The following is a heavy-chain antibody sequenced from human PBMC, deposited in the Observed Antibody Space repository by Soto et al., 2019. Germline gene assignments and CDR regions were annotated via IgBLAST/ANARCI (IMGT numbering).Heavy chain of an antibody. CDR3: ASRRITMVLVLSYYYDGMDV. CDR1: GGTFSSYA. CDR2: IIPIFGTA. Sequence: QVQLVQSGAEVKKPGSSVKVSCKASGGTFSSYAISWVRQAPGQGLEWMGGIIPIFGTANYAQKFQGRVTITADESTCTDYMELSSLRSEDTAVYYCASRRITMVLVLSYYYDGMDVWGQGTTVTVSS. V-gene: IGHV1-69*12. J-gene: IGHJ6*02. D-gene: IGHD3-10*01.